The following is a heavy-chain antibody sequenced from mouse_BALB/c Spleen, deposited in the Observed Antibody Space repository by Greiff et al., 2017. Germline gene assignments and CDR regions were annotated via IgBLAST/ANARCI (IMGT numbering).Heavy chain of an antibody. CDR2: ISDGGSYT. CDR3: ARDYYGSSRPRFAY. D-gene: IGHD1-1*01. V-gene: IGHV5-4*02. J-gene: IGHJ3*01. Sequence: EVKLVESGGGLVKPGGSLKLSCAASGFTFSDYYMYWVRQTPEKRLEWVATISDGGSYTYYPDSVKGLFTISRDNAKNNLYLQMSSLKSEDTAMYYCARDYYGSSRPRFAYWGQGTLVTVSA. CDR1: GFTFSDYY.